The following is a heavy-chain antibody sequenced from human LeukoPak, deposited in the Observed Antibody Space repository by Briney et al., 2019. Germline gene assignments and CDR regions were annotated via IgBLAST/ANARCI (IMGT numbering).Heavy chain of an antibody. CDR1: GDSIFSTTYY. D-gene: IGHD3-10*01. V-gene: IGHV4-39*07. CDR2: IYHSGST. Sequence: SETLSLTCTVSGDSIFSTTYYWGWIRQPPGMGLEWIGYIYHSGSTYYNPSLKSRVTISVDRSKNQFSLKLSSVTAADTAVYYCARGLVRGVIIDDAFDIWGQGTMVTVSS. J-gene: IGHJ3*02. CDR3: ARGLVRGVIIDDAFDI.